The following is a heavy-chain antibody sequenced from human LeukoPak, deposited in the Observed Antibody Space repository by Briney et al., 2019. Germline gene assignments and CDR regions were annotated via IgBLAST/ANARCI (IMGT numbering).Heavy chain of an antibody. J-gene: IGHJ4*01. D-gene: IGHD2/OR15-2a*01. CDR2: IYPEDSDA. Sequence: GESLKISCQGSGHNFNTYRIGWVRQMPGKGLEWMGIIYPEDSDARYSPSFQGHVTISADKSISTAYLQWSTLKASDTATYYCARRGSSSSHFDSWGRGTQVIVSS. CDR1: GHNFNTYR. CDR3: ARRGSSSSHFDS. V-gene: IGHV5-51*01.